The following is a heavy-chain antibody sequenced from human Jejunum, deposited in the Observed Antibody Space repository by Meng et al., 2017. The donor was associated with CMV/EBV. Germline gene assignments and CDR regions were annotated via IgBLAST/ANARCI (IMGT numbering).Heavy chain of an antibody. CDR3: ARVDGYSRFDY. Sequence: TVSGGSISSGDYYWSWIRQPPGKGLEWIGYIYYSGSTYYNPSLESRVTISVDTSKNQFSLKLSSVTAADTAVYYCARVDGYSRFDYWGQGTLVTVSS. J-gene: IGHJ4*02. D-gene: IGHD5-24*01. CDR2: IYYSGST. V-gene: IGHV4-30-4*08. CDR1: GGSISSGDYY.